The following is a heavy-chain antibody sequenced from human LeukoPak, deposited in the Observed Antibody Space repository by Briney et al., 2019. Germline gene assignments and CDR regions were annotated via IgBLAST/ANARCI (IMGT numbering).Heavy chain of an antibody. V-gene: IGHV3-7*01. CDR1: GFNFSRHW. Sequence: GGSLRLSCVGSGFNFSRHWMSWVRQAPGKGLEWVANIKQDGSEKHYVDSVKGRITISRDNAKNSVDLQMNSLRAEDTAVYYCARGAGYCSSANCRDYYYMDVWGKGTTVTVSS. CDR3: ARGAGYCSSANCRDYYYMDV. CDR2: IKQDGSEK. D-gene: IGHD2-2*01. J-gene: IGHJ6*03.